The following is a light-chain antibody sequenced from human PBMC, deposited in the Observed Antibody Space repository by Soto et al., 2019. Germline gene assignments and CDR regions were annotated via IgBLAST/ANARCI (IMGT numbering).Light chain of an antibody. Sequence: EIVLTQSPGTLSLSPGERATLSCRASHSVSSRYLAWYQQKPGQAPRLLIYGASSRATGIADWFSGSGSGTDFTLTIRRLEPEAFAVYYCQQYGSSPPITFGPGTRLEIK. CDR3: QQYGSSPPIT. CDR1: HSVSSRY. V-gene: IGKV3-20*01. CDR2: GAS. J-gene: IGKJ5*01.